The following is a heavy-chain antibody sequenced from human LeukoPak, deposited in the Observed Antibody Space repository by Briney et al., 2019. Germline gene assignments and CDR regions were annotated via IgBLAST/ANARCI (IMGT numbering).Heavy chain of an antibody. CDR2: ISGSGSGT. J-gene: IGHJ4*02. CDR3: AKGTVGSSSWDFFDY. V-gene: IGHV3-23*01. D-gene: IGHD6-13*01. Sequence: GGSLRLSCAASGFTFRYYGLSWVRQAPGKGLEWVSGISGSGSGTYYADSVKGRFTISRDNSKNTLYLQMNSLRAEDTAVYYCAKGTVGSSSWDFFDYWGQGTLVIVSS. CDR1: GFTFRYYG.